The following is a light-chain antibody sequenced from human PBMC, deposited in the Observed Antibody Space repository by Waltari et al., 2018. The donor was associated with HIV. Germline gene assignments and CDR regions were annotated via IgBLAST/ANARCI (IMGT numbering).Light chain of an antibody. V-gene: IGKV1-39*01. Sequence: DIRLTQSPPSLSASVGDRVTITCRASQTISSYLSWYHQKPGKAPKLLIYAASSLQSGVPSRFSGSGSGTDFTLTISNLQPEDSATYYCQQSYSTPLTFGGGTKVEIK. CDR1: QTISSY. CDR3: QQSYSTPLT. CDR2: AAS. J-gene: IGKJ4*01.